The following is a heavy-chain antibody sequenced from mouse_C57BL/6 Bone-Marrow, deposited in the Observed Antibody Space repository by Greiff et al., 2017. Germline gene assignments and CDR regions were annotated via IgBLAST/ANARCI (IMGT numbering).Heavy chain of an antibody. CDR1: GYSFTGYY. CDR2: INPSTGGT. D-gene: IGHD1-1*01. Sequence: VQLQQSGPELVKPGASVKISCKASGYSFTGYYMNWVKQSPEKSLEWIGEINPSTGGTTYNQKFKAKATLTVDKSSSTTYMQLKSMTSEDSAVYYCARLLRWGAMDYWGQGTSVNVTS. V-gene: IGHV1-42*01. J-gene: IGHJ4*01. CDR3: ARLLRWGAMDY.